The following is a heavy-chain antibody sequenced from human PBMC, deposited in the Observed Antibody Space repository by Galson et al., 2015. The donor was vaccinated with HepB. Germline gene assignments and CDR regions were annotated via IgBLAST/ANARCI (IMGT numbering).Heavy chain of an antibody. D-gene: IGHD5-24*01. CDR1: GYTFTSYA. V-gene: IGHV1-3*01. Sequence: SVKVSCKASGYTFTSYAMHWVRQAPGQRLEWMGWINAGNGNTKYSQKFQGRVTITRDTSASTAYMELSSLRSEDTAVYYCAKVWERWLPNRELGYAFDIWGQGTMVTVSS. CDR2: INAGNGNT. J-gene: IGHJ3*02. CDR3: AKVWERWLPNRELGYAFDI.